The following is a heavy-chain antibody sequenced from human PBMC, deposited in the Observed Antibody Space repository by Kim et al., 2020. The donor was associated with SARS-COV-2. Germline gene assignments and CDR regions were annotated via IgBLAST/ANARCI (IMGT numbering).Heavy chain of an antibody. D-gene: IGHD3-22*01. V-gene: IGHV3-49*03. Sequence: GGSLRLSCTTSGFNFGDYAMSWFRQAPGKGLEWVAFIRSKRYGETTEYAASVKGRFTISRDDSKRIAYLQMNGLKTEDTAVYYCTSGPYYYDSAAYYHDYWHQGPLVTVSS. CDR3: TSGPYYYDSAAYYHDY. CDR1: GFNFGDYA. J-gene: IGHJ4*02. CDR2: IRSKRYGETT.